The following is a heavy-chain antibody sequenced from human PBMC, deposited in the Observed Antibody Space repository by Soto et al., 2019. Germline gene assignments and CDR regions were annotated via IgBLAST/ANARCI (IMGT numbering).Heavy chain of an antibody. J-gene: IGHJ4*02. V-gene: IGHV4-31*03. CDR2: IYYRGST. CDR3: ARDAVNDSSGCGMGACYY. D-gene: IGHD3-22*01. CDR1: GGSISSGGYY. Sequence: QVQLQESGPGLVKPSQTLSLTCTVSGGSISSGGYYWSWIRQHPGKGLEWIGYIYYRGSTYYNPSLQRSDTISGEPSKNQFSVKLSSVTAADPDVYYCARDAVNDSSGCGMGACYYWGQETLVTVSS.